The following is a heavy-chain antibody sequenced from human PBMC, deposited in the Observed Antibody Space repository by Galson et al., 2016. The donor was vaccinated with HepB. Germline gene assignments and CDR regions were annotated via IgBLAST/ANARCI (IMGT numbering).Heavy chain of an antibody. Sequence: CAISGDSVSNNGAAWNWIRQSPSRGLEWLGRAYYRSNFYYDYATSVKSRVTNNADTSKNQLSVQLNSVTPEDTAIYYCARWWNSLRYFDYWGQGTLVTVSS. J-gene: IGHJ4*02. D-gene: IGHD1-7*01. CDR3: ARWWNSLRYFDY. CDR1: GDSVSNNGAA. V-gene: IGHV6-1*01. CDR2: AYYRSNFYY.